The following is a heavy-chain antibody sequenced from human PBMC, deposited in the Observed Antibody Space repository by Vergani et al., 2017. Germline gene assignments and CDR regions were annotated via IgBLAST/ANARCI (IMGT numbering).Heavy chain of an antibody. CDR1: GFTVSSNY. V-gene: IGHV3-53*01. D-gene: IGHD6-13*01. J-gene: IGHJ6*02. CDR2: IYSGGST. CDR3: ARDIIRQQLVEYYYYGMDV. Sequence: EVQLLESGGGLIQPGGSLRLSCAASGFTVSSNYMSWVRQAPGKGLEWVSVIYSGGSTYYADSVKGRFTISRDNSKNTLYLQMNSLRAEDTAVYYCARDIIRQQLVEYYYYGMDVWGQGTTVTVSS.